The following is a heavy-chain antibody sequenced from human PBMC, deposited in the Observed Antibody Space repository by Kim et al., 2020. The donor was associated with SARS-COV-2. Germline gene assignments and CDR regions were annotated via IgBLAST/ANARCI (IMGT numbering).Heavy chain of an antibody. CDR1: GFTFGTYA. CDR2: MGYST. J-gene: IGHJ4*02. D-gene: IGHD1-1*01. V-gene: IGHV3-23*01. CDR3: ARAPRPTKLVPYYFDS. Sequence: GGSLRLSCAASGFTFGTYAMSWVRQAPGKGLDWVSVMGYSTYYADSVKGRFTISRDNSNNMVYLQINSLRVEDTAVYYCARAPRPTKLVPYYFDSWGQGTLVTVSS.